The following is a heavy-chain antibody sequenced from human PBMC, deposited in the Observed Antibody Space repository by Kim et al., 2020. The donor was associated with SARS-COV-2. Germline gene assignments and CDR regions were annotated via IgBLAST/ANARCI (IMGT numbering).Heavy chain of an antibody. CDR3: AKAVVSTMWNSFEY. D-gene: IGHD2-21*02. V-gene: IGHV3-23*01. J-gene: IGHJ4*02. Sequence: GGSLRLSCAVSGFTFSSYAMHWVRQAPGKGLEWVSAVSGGGGSVNYADSVRGRFTISRDNSKNTLSLQMSSLRAEDTAIYYCAKAVVSTMWNSFEYWGQGTLVPVSS. CDR2: VSGGGGSV. CDR1: GFTFSSYA.